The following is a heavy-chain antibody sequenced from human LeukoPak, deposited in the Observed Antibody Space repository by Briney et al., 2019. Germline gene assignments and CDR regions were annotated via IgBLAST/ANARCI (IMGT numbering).Heavy chain of an antibody. J-gene: IGHJ4*02. V-gene: IGHV3-23*01. CDR2: ITGSGGNT. CDR1: GFTFSNYA. CDR3: AKWGDYDVLTGYYVSDY. Sequence: GGSLRLSCAASGFTFSNYAMSWVRQAPGKGLEWVSAITGSGGNTYYADSVRGRFTISRDNSKNTVFLQMNSLRAEDTAVYYCAKWGDYDVLTGYYVSDYWGQGTLVTVSS. D-gene: IGHD3-9*01.